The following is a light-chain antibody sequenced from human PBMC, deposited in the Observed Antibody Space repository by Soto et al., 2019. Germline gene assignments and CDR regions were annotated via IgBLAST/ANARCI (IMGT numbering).Light chain of an antibody. V-gene: IGLV2-23*01. J-gene: IGLJ2*01. Sequence: QSVLTQPASVSGSPGQSITISCTGTSSDVGSDNLVSWYQQHPGKAPKLIIYEGDKRPSGVPNRVSGSKSGNTASLTISGLHAEDEADYYCCSYAGSSVLIFGGGTKLTVL. CDR3: CSYAGSSVLI. CDR1: SSDVGSDNL. CDR2: EGD.